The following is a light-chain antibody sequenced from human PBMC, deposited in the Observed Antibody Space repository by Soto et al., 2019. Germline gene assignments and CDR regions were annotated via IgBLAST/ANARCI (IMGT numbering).Light chain of an antibody. V-gene: IGKV2-28*01. CDR3: MQALQTPYT. J-gene: IGKJ2*01. CDR2: LGS. Sequence: DIVVTQSPLSLPVTPGEPASISCRSSQSLLHSNGYNYLDWYLQKPGQSPQLLIYLGSNRASGVPDRVSGSGSGTDFTMKISRVEAEDVGVYYCMQALQTPYTFGQGTKLEIK. CDR1: QSLLHSNGYNY.